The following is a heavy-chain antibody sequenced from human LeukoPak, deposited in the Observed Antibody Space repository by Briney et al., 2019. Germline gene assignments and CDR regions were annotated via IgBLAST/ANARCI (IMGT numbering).Heavy chain of an antibody. CDR3: ARVGSVVTYYFDY. J-gene: IGHJ4*02. CDR2: INTNTGNP. V-gene: IGHV7-4-1*02. CDR1: GGTFGSYA. D-gene: IGHD3-22*01. Sequence: GASVKVSCKASGGTFGSYAISWVRQAPGQGLEWMGWINTNTGNPTYAQGFTGRFVFSLDTSVSTAYLQISSLKAEDTAVYYCARVGSVVTYYFDYWGQGTLVTVSS.